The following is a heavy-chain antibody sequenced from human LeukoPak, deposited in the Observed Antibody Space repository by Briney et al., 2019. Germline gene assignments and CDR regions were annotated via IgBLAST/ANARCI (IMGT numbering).Heavy chain of an antibody. CDR1: GGSFSGYY. J-gene: IGHJ6*02. CDR3: ARGRRRIRPYYYGMDV. V-gene: IGHV4-34*01. Sequence: PSETLSLTCAVYGGSFSGYYWSWIRQPPGKGLEWNGEINHSGRTNYNPSLKSRVTISVDTSKNQFSLKLSSVTAADTAVYYCARGRRRIRPYYYGMDVWGQGTTVTVSS. D-gene: IGHD5-18*01. CDR2: INHSGRT.